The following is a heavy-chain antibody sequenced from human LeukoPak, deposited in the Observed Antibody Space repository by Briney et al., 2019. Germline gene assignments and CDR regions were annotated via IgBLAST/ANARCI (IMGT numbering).Heavy chain of an antibody. CDR2: VYWNNDK. V-gene: IGHV2-5*01. CDR3: AHRVSDGASWDGGRYDY. CDR1: GFSLSTSGVG. D-gene: IGHD2-2*01. Sequence: SGPTLVEPPEALTLTCTFSGFSLSTSGVGVAWLRQPPGKALEWLAVVYWNNDKRYNPSLKTRLSITKDTSNNQVVLTMTYMGPTDTATYFCAHRVSDGASWDGGRYDYWGQGILATVS. J-gene: IGHJ4*02.